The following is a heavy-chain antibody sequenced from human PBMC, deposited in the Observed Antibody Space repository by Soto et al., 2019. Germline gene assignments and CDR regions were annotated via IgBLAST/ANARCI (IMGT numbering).Heavy chain of an antibody. CDR1: XXSFSTYP. CDR3: AINVDSGYYVRWFDP. CDR2: IIPLFGTT. J-gene: IGHJ5*02. V-gene: IGHV1-69*01. Sequence: SGAEVKKPXXXXKVSXXXXXXSFSTYPLSWVXXXXXXGXXXLGDIIPLFGTTNYAQKLQGRVTITADDSTSTAYMELSSLTSADTAVYYCAINVDSGYYVRWFDPWGQGTLVTVSS. D-gene: IGHD3-10*02.